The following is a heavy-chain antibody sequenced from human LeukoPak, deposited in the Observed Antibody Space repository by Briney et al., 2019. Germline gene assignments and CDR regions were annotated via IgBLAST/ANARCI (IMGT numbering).Heavy chain of an antibody. J-gene: IGHJ4*02. Sequence: SETLSLTCTVSGVSISSYYWSWIRQPPGKGLERIGYIYYSENTNYNPSLKSRVTISVDTSKNQFSLTLTSVIAADTAVYYCAGGNYYDSSGHPYHFHYWGQGTLVTVPS. CDR2: IYYSENT. CDR1: GVSISSYY. D-gene: IGHD3-22*01. CDR3: AGGNYYDSSGHPYHFHY. V-gene: IGHV4-59*01.